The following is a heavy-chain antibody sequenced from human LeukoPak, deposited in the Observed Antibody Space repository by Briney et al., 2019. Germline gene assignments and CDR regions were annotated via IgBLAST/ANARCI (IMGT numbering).Heavy chain of an antibody. CDR2: INHSGST. J-gene: IGHJ4*02. V-gene: IGHV4-34*01. CDR1: DGSISRNF. CDR3: ARSHAETSFDY. Sequence: SETLSLTCTVSDGSISRNFLSWLRQPPGKGLEWIGEINHSGSTNYNPSLKSRVTISVDTSKNQFSLKLSSVTAADTSVYYCARSHAETSFDYWGQGTLVTVSS.